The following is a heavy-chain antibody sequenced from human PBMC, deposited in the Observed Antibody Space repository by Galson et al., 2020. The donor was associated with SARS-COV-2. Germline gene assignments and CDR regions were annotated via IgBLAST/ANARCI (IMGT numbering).Heavy chain of an antibody. Sequence: SETLSLTCTVSGYYISSGYYWGWIRQPPGKGLEWIGSIYHSGSTYYNPSIKSRVTISVDTSKNQFSLKLSSVTAADTAVYYCARDPSYYYDSSGYAQDYWGQGTLVTVSS. V-gene: IGHV4-38-2*02. D-gene: IGHD3-22*01. CDR3: ARDPSYYYDSSGYAQDY. CDR1: GYYISSGYY. J-gene: IGHJ4*02. CDR2: IYHSGST.